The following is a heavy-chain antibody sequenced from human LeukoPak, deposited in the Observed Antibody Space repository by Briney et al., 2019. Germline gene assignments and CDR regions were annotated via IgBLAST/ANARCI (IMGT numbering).Heavy chain of an antibody. D-gene: IGHD2-15*01. V-gene: IGHV7-4-1*02. CDR1: GYTFTNYA. CDR3: ARAGMGYCSDNTCSPDY. J-gene: IGHJ4*02. Sequence: ASVKVSCKASGYTFTNYAVNWVRQAPGQGLEWMGWINTDTENPTYAQGFTGRFVFSLDTSVSTAYLQISSLKAEDTAVYYCARAGMGYCSDNTCSPDYWGQGTLVTVSS. CDR2: INTDTENP.